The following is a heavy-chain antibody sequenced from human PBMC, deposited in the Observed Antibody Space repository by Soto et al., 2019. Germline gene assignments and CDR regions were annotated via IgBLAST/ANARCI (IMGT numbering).Heavy chain of an antibody. CDR2: IYYSGST. J-gene: IGHJ4*02. CDR1: GGSISSYDYY. D-gene: IGHD5-12*01. V-gene: IGHV4-30-4*01. CDR3: ARTLRRGPPVDY. Sequence: QVQLQESGPGLVKPSQTLSLTCTVSGGSISSYDYYWSWIRQPPGKGLECIGYIYYSGSTYYNPSLKSRVTISVDTSKNQLSLKLSSVTAADTAVYYCARTLRRGPPVDYWGQGTLVTVSS.